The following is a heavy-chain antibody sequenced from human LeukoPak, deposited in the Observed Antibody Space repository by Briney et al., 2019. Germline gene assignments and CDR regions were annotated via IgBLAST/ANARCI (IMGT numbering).Heavy chain of an antibody. CDR2: TRNKANSYTT. CDR1: GFTFSSYA. V-gene: IGHV3-72*01. J-gene: IGHJ3*02. Sequence: GGPLRLSCAASGFTFSSYAMHWVRQAPGKGLEWVGRTRNKANSYTTEYAASVKGRFTISRDDSKNSLYLQMNSLKTEDTAVYYCATLYARDAFDIWGQGTMVTVSS. CDR3: ATLYARDAFDI. D-gene: IGHD2-8*01.